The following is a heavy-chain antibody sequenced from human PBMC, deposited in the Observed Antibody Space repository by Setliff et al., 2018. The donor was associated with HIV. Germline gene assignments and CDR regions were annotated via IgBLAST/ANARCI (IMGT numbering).Heavy chain of an antibody. V-gene: IGHV1-18*01. CDR3: ARTVRGRHSSGYYFDY. D-gene: IGHD3-22*01. Sequence: ASVKVSCKASGYSLTSYSINWVRQAPGHGLEWMGGISGHNGDTKYPQKFQGRVTVTTDTSTSTAYMELRSLRSEDTAVYYCARTVRGRHSSGYYFDYWGQGTLVTVSS. J-gene: IGHJ4*02. CDR1: GYSLTSYS. CDR2: ISGHNGDT.